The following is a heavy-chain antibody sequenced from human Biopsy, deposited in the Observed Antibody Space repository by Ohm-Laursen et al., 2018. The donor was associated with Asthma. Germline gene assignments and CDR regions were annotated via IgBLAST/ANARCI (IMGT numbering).Heavy chain of an antibody. CDR3: ARTFHFWSPYHAEHYQL. J-gene: IGHJ1*01. D-gene: IGHD3-3*02. V-gene: IGHV3-7*01. CDR1: GFTFVDYW. CDR2: IKHDGTEK. Sequence: SLRLSCTASGFTFVDYWMSWVRQVPGKGLAWVANIKHDGTEKNHVDSLNGRFTISRDNAKNSLYLQMNSLRAEDTAVYYCARTFHFWSPYHAEHYQLWGQGTLVTVPS.